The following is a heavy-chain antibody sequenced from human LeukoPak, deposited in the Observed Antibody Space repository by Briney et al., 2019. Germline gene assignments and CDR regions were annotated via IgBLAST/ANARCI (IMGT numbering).Heavy chain of an antibody. CDR1: GFTFSSYG. CDR3: ARDRSTVIAVAGTLDY. D-gene: IGHD6-19*01. V-gene: IGHV3-33*01. Sequence: GGSLRLSCAASGFTFSSYGMHWVRQAPGKRLEWVAIIWSDESNKYYADSVKGRFTISRDNSKNTLYLQMNSLRAEDTAVDYCARDRSTVIAVAGTLDYWGQGTLVTVSS. J-gene: IGHJ4*02. CDR2: IWSDESNK.